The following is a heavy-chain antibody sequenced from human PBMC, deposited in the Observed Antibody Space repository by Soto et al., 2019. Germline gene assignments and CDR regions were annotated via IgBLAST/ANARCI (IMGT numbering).Heavy chain of an antibody. D-gene: IGHD2-21*01. J-gene: IGHJ3*01. V-gene: IGHV4-4*02. CDR1: GGSVISSSW. Sequence: PSETLSLTCGVSGGSVISSSWWTWVRQSPEKGLEWIGEIYHAGSPNYNPSFQSRINISLDRSKNTFSLRLTSVTAADAAIYYCARGSSFRGDFDVWGQGTTVT. CDR3: ARGSSFRGDFDV. CDR2: IYHAGSP.